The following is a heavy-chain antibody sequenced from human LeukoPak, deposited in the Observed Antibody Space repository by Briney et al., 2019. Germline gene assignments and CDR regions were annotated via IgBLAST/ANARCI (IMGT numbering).Heavy chain of an antibody. CDR3: ARASLFRDIVTRRALDY. J-gene: IGHJ4*02. CDR2: IYYSGST. D-gene: IGHD3-9*01. CDR1: GGSIRSSTCY. V-gene: IGHV4-39*01. Sequence: SETLSLTCTVSGGSIRSSTCYWGWIRQPPGKGLEWIGSIYYSGSTYYNPSLKSRVTISVDTSKNQFSLKLTSVTAADTAVYYCARASLFRDIVTRRALDYWCQGTLVTGSS.